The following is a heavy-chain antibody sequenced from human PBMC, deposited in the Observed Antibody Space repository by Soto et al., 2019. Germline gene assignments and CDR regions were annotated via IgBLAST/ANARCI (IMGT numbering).Heavy chain of an antibody. Sequence: SETLSLTCTVSGGSISSYYWSWIRQPPGKGLEWIGYIYYSGSTNYNPSLKSRVTISVDTSKNQFSLKLSSVTAADTAVYYCARGIGYDFWSGYCAFDIWGQGTMVTVPS. V-gene: IGHV4-59*08. J-gene: IGHJ3*02. CDR2: IYYSGST. CDR1: GGSISSYY. D-gene: IGHD3-3*01. CDR3: ARGIGYDFWSGYCAFDI.